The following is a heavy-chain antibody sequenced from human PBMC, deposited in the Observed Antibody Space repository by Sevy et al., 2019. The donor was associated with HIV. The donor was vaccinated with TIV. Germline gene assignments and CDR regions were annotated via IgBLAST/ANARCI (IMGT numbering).Heavy chain of an antibody. J-gene: IGHJ3*02. CDR3: AIYCLTSTCYSSYEI. V-gene: IGHV3-30*03. CDR2: ISYDGSNE. D-gene: IGHD2-2*01. Sequence: GGSLRLSCAASGFTFSDYGMHWVRQAPGKGLEWVAVISYDGSNEYYADSVRDRFTISRDNSKNTLFLQMNSLSPEDTAVYYCAIYCLTSTCYSSYEIWGQGTMVTVSS. CDR1: GFTFSDYG.